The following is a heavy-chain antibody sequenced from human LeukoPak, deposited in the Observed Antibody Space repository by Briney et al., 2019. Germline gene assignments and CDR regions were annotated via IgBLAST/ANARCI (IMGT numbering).Heavy chain of an antibody. CDR1: GFTFDDYA. Sequence: PGGSLRLSCAASGFTFDDYAMHWVRQAPGKCLEWVSGISWNSGSIGYADSVKGRFTISRDNAKNSLYLQMNSLRAEDTAVYYCAKDRLRYCSGGNCYSPVDYWGQGTLVTVSS. D-gene: IGHD2-15*01. J-gene: IGHJ4*02. CDR3: AKDRLRYCSGGNCYSPVDY. V-gene: IGHV3-9*01. CDR2: ISWNSGSI.